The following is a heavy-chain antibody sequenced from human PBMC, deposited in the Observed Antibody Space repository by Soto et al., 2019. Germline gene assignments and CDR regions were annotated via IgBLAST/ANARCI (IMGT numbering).Heavy chain of an antibody. J-gene: IGHJ6*02. CDR1: GYTFTSYD. CDR3: ARWPDGYYYYGMDV. CDR2: MNPNSGNA. V-gene: IGHV1-8*01. Sequence: QVQLVQSGAEVKKPGASVKVSCKASGYTFTSYDINWVRQATGQGLEWMGWMNPNSGNAGYAQKFQGRVTMTRNTSISTAYMELSSLRSEDTAVYYCARWPDGYYYYGMDVWGQGTTVTVSS.